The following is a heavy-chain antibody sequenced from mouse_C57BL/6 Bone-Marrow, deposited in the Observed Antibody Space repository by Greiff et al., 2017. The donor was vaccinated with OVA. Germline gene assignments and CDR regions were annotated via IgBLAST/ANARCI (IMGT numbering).Heavy chain of an antibody. CDR2: IYPGNSDT. J-gene: IGHJ1*03. CDR1: GYTFTSYW. D-gene: IGHD4-1*01. CDR3: TRWGTGKSPWYFDV. Sequence: EVKVVESGTVLARPGASVKMSCKTSGYTFTSYWMHWVKQRPGQGLEWIGAIYPGNSDTSYNQKFKGKAKLTAVTSASTAYMELSSLTNEDSAVYYCTRWGTGKSPWYFDVWGTGTTVTVSS. V-gene: IGHV1-5*01.